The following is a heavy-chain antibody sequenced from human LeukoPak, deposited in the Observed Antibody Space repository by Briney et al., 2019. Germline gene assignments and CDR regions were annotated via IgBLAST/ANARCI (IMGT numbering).Heavy chain of an antibody. Sequence: GGSLRLSCAASGFTFSSYWMHWVRQAPGKGLVWVSRINSDGSSTSYADSVKGRFTISRDNAKNSLYLQMNSLRAEDTAVYYCARDPYSGGYGDYYYYYMDLWGQGTTVTISS. CDR2: INSDGSST. J-gene: IGHJ6*03. CDR1: GFTFSSYW. CDR3: ARDPYSGGYGDYYYYYMDL. D-gene: IGHD1-26*01. V-gene: IGHV3-74*01.